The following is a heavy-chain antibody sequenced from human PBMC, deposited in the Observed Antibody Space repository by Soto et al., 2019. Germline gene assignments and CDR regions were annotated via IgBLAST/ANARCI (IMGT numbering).Heavy chain of an antibody. V-gene: IGHV2-70*16. J-gene: IGHJ5*02. D-gene: IGHD1-1*01. CDR2: IDWDDDK. Sequence: TLSLTCTVSGASVSSASYYWSWIRQPPGKALQWLARIDWDDDKFYTTSLRTRLTISKDTSKNQVVLTMTNMDPVDTATYYCAKTGTDGSWFDPWGQGTLVTVSS. CDR1: GASVSSASYY. CDR3: AKTGTDGSWFDP.